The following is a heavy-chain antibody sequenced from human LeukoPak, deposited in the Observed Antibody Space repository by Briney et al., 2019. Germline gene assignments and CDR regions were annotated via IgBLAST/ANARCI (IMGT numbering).Heavy chain of an antibody. V-gene: IGHV3-21*01. D-gene: IGHD3-22*01. CDR3: AKNFDSRGYYYD. CDR1: GFTFSSYS. J-gene: IGHJ4*02. CDR2: ISGSGSYT. Sequence: GGSLRLSCAASGFTFSSYSMNWVRQAPGKGLEWVSLISGSGSYTYYADSVKGRFTISRDNAKSSLYLQMSSLRAEDTAVYYCAKNFDSRGYYYDWGQGTLATVSS.